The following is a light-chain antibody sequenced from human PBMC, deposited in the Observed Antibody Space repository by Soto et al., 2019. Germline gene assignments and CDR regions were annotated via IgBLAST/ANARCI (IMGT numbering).Light chain of an antibody. V-gene: IGKV1-13*02. J-gene: IGKJ5*01. CDR3: PQFDTYPLT. CDR2: DVP. CDR1: QGIGSSA. Sequence: AIQLTQSPSSLSASVGDRVTITCRASQGIGSSAFAWYQQKPGKPPNLLIYDVPNLHRGVPTRFSGIGSGTDFTLTNSSLQPEDFATYYCPQFDTYPLTFGQTTRMDIK.